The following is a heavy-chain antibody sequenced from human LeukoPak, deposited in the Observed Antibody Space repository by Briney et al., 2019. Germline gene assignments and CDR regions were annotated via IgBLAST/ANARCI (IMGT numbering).Heavy chain of an antibody. CDR1: GYTFTSYG. D-gene: IGHD2-15*01. Sequence: GASVKVSCKASGYTFTSYGISWVRQAPGQGLEWMGWINPNSGGTNYAQKFQGRVTMTRDTSISTAYMELSRLRSDDTAVYYCARSWRFCSGGSCYPIDYWGQGTLVTVSS. J-gene: IGHJ4*02. CDR2: INPNSGGT. CDR3: ARSWRFCSGGSCYPIDY. V-gene: IGHV1-2*02.